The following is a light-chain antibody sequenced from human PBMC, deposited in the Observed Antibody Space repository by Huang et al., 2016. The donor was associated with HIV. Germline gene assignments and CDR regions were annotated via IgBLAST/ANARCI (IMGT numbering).Light chain of an antibody. Sequence: DIQMTQSPSSVSASVGDRVSITCRASHGISNWLAWYQQKPGTAPKLLIYGASNLQVEVPSRFSGISSGTVFIRTINGLQPEDFATYYCQQANNFPLTFGQGTRLDIK. J-gene: IGKJ5*01. CDR1: HGISNW. V-gene: IGKV1D-12*01. CDR3: QQANNFPLT. CDR2: GAS.